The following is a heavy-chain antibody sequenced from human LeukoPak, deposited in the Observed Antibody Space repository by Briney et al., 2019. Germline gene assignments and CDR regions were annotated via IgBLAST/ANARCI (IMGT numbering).Heavy chain of an antibody. V-gene: IGHV4-39*02. J-gene: IGHJ4*02. D-gene: IGHD5-12*01. CDR1: SGSISSSSYY. CDR3: AREGGYGPFDY. CDR2: IYYSGST. Sequence: SETLSLTCSVSSGSISSSSYYWGWIRQPPGQGLEWIGTIYYSGSTYYNPSLKSRVTISVDTSKNQFSLKLSSVTAADTAVYYCAREGGYGPFDYWGQGTLVTVSS.